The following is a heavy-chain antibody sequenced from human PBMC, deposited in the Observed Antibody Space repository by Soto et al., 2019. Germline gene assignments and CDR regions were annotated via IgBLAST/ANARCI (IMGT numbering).Heavy chain of an antibody. CDR2: ISSDGSNY. D-gene: IGHD2-21*02. Sequence: QVQLVESGGGVVQPGRSQRLSCAASGFTFSACAMHWVRQSPGKGLEWVAVISSDGSNYYYEDSVKGRFTISRDNSKTTXXLQMDSLRAEPTPVYYCAKEVAPALTAITTSPFALWRRGPLVTVSS. V-gene: IGHV3-30*18. CDR3: AKEVAPALTAITTSPFAL. J-gene: IGHJ2*01. CDR1: GFTFSACA.